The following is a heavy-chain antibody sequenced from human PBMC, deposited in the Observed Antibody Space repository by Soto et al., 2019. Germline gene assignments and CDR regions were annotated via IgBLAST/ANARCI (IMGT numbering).Heavy chain of an antibody. CDR3: ARDRRKGYCSGGSCIEPQDPFDY. Sequence: QVQLVQSGAEVKKPGASVKVSCKASGYTFTSYGISWVRQAPGQGLEWMGWISAYNGNTNYAQKLQGRVTMTTDTSTSTAYMELRSLRSDDTAVYYCARDRRKGYCSGGSCIEPQDPFDYWGQGTLVTVSS. CDR2: ISAYNGNT. D-gene: IGHD2-15*01. J-gene: IGHJ4*02. CDR1: GYTFTSYG. V-gene: IGHV1-18*01.